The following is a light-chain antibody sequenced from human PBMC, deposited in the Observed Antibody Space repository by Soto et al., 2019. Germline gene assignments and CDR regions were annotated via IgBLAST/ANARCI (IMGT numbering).Light chain of an antibody. CDR3: QQYSSSAT. CDR1: QTISPW. J-gene: IGKJ1*01. V-gene: IGKV1-5*01. Sequence: IQMTPSPSSLSASVGDRVTITCRASQTISPWLAWYQQKPGKAPKLLIYGASSLEGGVPSRFSGSGSGTDFTLTISSLQPDDFATYYCQQYSSSATFGQGTKVDIK. CDR2: GAS.